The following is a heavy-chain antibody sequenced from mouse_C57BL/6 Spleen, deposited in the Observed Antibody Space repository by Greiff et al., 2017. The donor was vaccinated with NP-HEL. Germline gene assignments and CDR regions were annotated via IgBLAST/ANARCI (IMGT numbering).Heavy chain of an antibody. CDR3: AYGLYAMDY. CDR1: GFNIKNNY. J-gene: IGHJ4*01. CDR2: IDPANGNT. Sequence: VQLQQSVAELVRPGASVKLSCTASGFNIKNNYMHWVKQRPEQGLEWIGRIDPANGNTKYAPKFQGKATITSDTSSNTAYLQLSSLTSEDTAIYYCAYGLYAMDYWGQGTSVTVSA. D-gene: IGHD1-1*02. V-gene: IGHV14-3*01.